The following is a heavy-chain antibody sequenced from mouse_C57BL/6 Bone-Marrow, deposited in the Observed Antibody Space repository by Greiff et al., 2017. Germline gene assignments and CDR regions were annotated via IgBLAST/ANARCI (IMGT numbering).Heavy chain of an antibody. CDR3: ARFSSGLYYCAMDY. CDR1: GYTFTSYW. V-gene: IGHV1-55*01. D-gene: IGHD3-2*02. J-gene: IGHJ4*01. Sequence: QVQLQQPGAELVKPGASVKMSCKASGYTFTSYWITWVKQRPGQGLEWIGDIYPGSGSTNYNAKFQGKATLTVDTSSSTAAMQLISLTSEDSAVYYCARFSSGLYYCAMDYWGQGTSVTVSS. CDR2: IYPGSGST.